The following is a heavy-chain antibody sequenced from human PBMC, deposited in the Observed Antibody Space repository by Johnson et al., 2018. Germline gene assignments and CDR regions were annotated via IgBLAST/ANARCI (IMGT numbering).Heavy chain of an antibody. CDR3: ARQRYSCPTDAFDI. D-gene: IGHD6-13*01. V-gene: IGHV5-51*01. J-gene: IGHJ3*02. CDR2: IYPGDSDT. Sequence: VQLVQSGAEVKKPGESLKISCKGSGYSFTTYWIGWLRQMPGKGLEWMGIIYPGDSDTRYSPSFQGQVTISANQSISPAYLQWRRLKASDTAIYYCARQRYSCPTDAFDIWGQGTMVTVSS. CDR1: GYSFTTYW.